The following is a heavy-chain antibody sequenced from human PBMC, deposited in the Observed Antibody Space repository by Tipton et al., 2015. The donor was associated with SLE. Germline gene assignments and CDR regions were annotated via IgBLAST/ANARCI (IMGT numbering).Heavy chain of an antibody. CDR1: GGSIGSYY. CDR3: ARLITAAGTWWFDP. CDR2: VYYDGST. V-gene: IGHV4-59*08. Sequence: GLVKPSETLSLICTDSGGSIGSYYWSWIRQPPGKGLEWIGYVYYDGSTKYSPSLKSRVTISLGPSSNEFSLKLNSVTAADTAVYYCARLITAAGTWWFDPWGQGTLVTVSS. D-gene: IGHD6-13*01. J-gene: IGHJ5*02.